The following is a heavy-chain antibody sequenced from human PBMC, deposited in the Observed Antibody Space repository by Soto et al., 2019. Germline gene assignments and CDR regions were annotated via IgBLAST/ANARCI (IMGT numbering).Heavy chain of an antibody. CDR1: GGSISSYY. J-gene: IGHJ3*02. V-gene: IGHV4-59*01. Sequence: PSDTLSLTCTVSGGSISSYYWSWIRQPPGKGLEWIGYIYYSGSTNYNPSLKSRVTISVDTSKNQFSLKLSSVTAADTAVYYCARVGYYDILTGRMDAFDIWGQGTMVTVSS. CDR3: ARVGYYDILTGRMDAFDI. D-gene: IGHD3-9*01. CDR2: IYYSGST.